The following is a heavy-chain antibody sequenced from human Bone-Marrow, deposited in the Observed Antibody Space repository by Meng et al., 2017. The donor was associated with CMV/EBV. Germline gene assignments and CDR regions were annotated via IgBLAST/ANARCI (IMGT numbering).Heavy chain of an antibody. CDR2: VYYSGST. D-gene: IGHD1-26*01. CDR3: AREIGGATDLTTGMDV. J-gene: IGHJ6*02. V-gene: IGHV4-59*01. CDR1: GGPISSYY. Sequence: SETLSLTFTASGGPISSYYWSWIRQPQGKGLEWIGYVYYSGSTNYNPSLKSRVTKSVDTSKNKFSLKLSAVTAAVTAVYYCAREIGGATDLTTGMDVWGQGTTAPSP.